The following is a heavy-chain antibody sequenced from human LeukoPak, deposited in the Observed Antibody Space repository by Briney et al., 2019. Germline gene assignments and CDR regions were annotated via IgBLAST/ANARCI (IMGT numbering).Heavy chain of an antibody. D-gene: IGHD6-13*01. Sequence: SETLSLTCTVSGGSISSSTYYWGWIRQSPGTGLEWIGSIYYSGTTYYNPSLKSRVTISVDTSKNQFSLKLSSVTAADTAVYYCARGRQQGGDFDYWGQGTLVTVSS. J-gene: IGHJ4*02. CDR1: GGSISSSTYY. CDR2: IYYSGTT. CDR3: ARGRQQGGDFDY. V-gene: IGHV4-39*07.